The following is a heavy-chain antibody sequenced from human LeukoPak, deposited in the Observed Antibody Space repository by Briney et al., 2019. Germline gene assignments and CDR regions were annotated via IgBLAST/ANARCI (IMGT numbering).Heavy chain of an antibody. J-gene: IGHJ4*02. Sequence: GGSLRLSCVVSGFNFSNYWMNWVRQAPGKGLEWVANIKHDGSEKYYVDSVKGRFSISRDNAKKSLYRQMNSLRAEDTAVYYCARALSHCLDYWGQGTLVTVSS. CDR1: GFNFSNYW. CDR2: IKHDGSEK. CDR3: ARALSHCLDY. V-gene: IGHV3-7*01. D-gene: IGHD3-16*01.